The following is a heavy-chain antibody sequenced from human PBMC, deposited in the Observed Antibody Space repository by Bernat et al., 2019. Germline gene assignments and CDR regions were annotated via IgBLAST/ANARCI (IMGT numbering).Heavy chain of an antibody. D-gene: IGHD2/OR15-2a*01. J-gene: IGHJ6*02. V-gene: IGHV3-7*01. CDR3: AREGWVYEIPPRVYGMDV. CDR2: IKQDGSEK. CDR1: GFTFSSYW. Sequence: EVQLVESGGGLVQPGGSLRLSCAASGFTFSSYWMSWVRQAPGKGLEWVANIKQDGSEKYFVDSVKGRFTIYGDNAKNSLFLQMNSLRAEDTAVYYCAREGWVYEIPPRVYGMDVWGQGTTVTVSS.